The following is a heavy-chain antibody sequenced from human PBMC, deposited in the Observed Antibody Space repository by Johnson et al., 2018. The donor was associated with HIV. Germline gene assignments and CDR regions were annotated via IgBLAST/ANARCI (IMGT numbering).Heavy chain of an antibody. Sequence: QVQLVESGGGVVQPGRSLRLSCAASQFTFSNYGMHWVRQAPGKGLVWVAGVSFAGTKKYYAASVKGRFTISRDNSKNTLYLQMKSLRPEDTAVYYCAKESKWESRTPHAFDSWGQGTMVTVSS. J-gene: IGHJ3*01. V-gene: IGHV3-30*18. CDR1: QFTFSNYG. CDR2: VSFAGTKK. D-gene: IGHD1-26*01. CDR3: AKESKWESRTPHAFDS.